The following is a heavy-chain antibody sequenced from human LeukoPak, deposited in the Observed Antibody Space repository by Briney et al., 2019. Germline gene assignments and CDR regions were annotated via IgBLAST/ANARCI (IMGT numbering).Heavy chain of an antibody. CDR3: ASPLGKNYDILTGYPDY. Sequence: GGSLRLSCAASGFTFSSYSMNWVRQAPGKGLEWVSSISSSSSYIYYADSVKGRFTISRDNAKNSPYLQMNSLRAEDTAVYHCASPLGKNYDILTGYPDYWGQGTLVTVSS. D-gene: IGHD3-9*01. V-gene: IGHV3-21*01. CDR1: GFTFSSYS. J-gene: IGHJ4*02. CDR2: ISSSSSYI.